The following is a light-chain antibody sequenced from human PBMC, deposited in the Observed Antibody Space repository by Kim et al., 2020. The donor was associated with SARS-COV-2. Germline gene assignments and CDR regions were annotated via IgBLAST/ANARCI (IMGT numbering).Light chain of an antibody. Sequence: QTGTLTCAGNRNNIVNEGAAWLQQHQGHPPKLLSYRNNNRPSGISERLAASRSGNTASLTITGLQPEDEAYYYCSAWDSILSAWVFGGGTQLTVL. CDR1: RNNIVNEG. CDR3: SAWDSILSAWV. CDR2: RNN. V-gene: IGLV10-54*01. J-gene: IGLJ3*02.